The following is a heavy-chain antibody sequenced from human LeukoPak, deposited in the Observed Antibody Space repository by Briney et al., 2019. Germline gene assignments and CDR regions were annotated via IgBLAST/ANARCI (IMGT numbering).Heavy chain of an antibody. CDR3: ARGRSYSGYDPFDY. Sequence: SETLSLTCAVYGGSFSGYYWSWIRQPPGKGLEWIGEINHSGSTNYNPSLKSRVTISVDTSKNQFSLKLSSVTAADTAVYYCARGRSYSGYDPFDYWGQGTLVTASS. V-gene: IGHV4-34*01. CDR2: INHSGST. CDR1: GGSFSGYY. J-gene: IGHJ4*02. D-gene: IGHD5-12*01.